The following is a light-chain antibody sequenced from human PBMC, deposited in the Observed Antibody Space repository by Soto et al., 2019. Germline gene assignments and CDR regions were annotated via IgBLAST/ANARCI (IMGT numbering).Light chain of an antibody. CDR3: AVWDDNLSGMI. CDR1: SSNIETNT. J-gene: IGLJ2*01. CDR2: NNN. V-gene: IGLV1-44*01. Sequence: QSVLTQPPSASGTPGQRVTISCSGSSSNIETNTVDWYQHLPGTAPKVLIFNNNQRPSGVPDRFSGSKSGTSASLAISGLQSEDEAHDYCAVWDDNLSGMIFGGGTKLTVL.